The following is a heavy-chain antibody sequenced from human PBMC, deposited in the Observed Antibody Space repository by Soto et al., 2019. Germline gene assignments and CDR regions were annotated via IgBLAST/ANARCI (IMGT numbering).Heavy chain of an antibody. CDR3: ARFRDNARFLEWLFPSPFDP. CDR1: GFTFSSYG. V-gene: IGHV3-33*01. Sequence: PGGSLRLSCAASGFTFSSYGMHWVRQAPGKGLEWVAVIWYDGSNKYYADSVKGRFTISRDNSKNTLYLQMNSLRAEDTAVYYCARFRDNARFLEWLFPSPFDPWGQGTLVTVSS. D-gene: IGHD3-3*01. CDR2: IWYDGSNK. J-gene: IGHJ5*02.